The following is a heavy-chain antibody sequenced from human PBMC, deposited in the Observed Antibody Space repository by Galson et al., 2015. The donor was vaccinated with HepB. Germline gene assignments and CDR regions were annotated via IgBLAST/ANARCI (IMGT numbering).Heavy chain of an antibody. D-gene: IGHD1-26*01. V-gene: IGHV1-69*13. Sequence: SVKVSCKASGGTFSSYAISWVRQAPGQGLEWMGGIIPIFGTANYAQKFQGRVTITADESTSTAYMELSSLRSEDTAVYYCAREYFSGSYYLGLNYYYGMDVWGQGTTVTVSS. CDR2: IIPIFGTA. J-gene: IGHJ6*02. CDR1: GGTFSSYA. CDR3: AREYFSGSYYLGLNYYYGMDV.